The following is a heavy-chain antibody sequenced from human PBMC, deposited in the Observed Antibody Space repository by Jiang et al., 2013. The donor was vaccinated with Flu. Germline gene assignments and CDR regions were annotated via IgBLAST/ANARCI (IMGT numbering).Heavy chain of an antibody. J-gene: IGHJ4*02. CDR3: ARQIRGSSLYYFDY. V-gene: IGHV5-51*01. CDR2: SILVTLIP. Sequence: GWVRQMPGKAWSGWGSSILVTLIPDTARPSKARSPSQSDKSISTAYLQWSSLKASDTAMYYCARQIRGSSLYYFDYWGQGTLVTVSS. D-gene: IGHD6-19*01.